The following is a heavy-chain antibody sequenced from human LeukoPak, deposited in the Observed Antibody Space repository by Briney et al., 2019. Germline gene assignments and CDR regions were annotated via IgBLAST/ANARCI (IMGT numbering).Heavy chain of an antibody. J-gene: IGHJ6*02. Sequence: SETLSPTCTVSGGSVSSGSYYWSWIRQPPGKGLEWIGYIYYSGSTNYNPSLKSRVTISVDTSKNQFSLKLSSVTAADTAVYYCARGQYQLLYPSYYYGMDVWGQGTTVTVSS. D-gene: IGHD2-2*02. V-gene: IGHV4-61*01. CDR1: GGSVSSGSYY. CDR2: IYYSGST. CDR3: ARGQYQLLYPSYYYGMDV.